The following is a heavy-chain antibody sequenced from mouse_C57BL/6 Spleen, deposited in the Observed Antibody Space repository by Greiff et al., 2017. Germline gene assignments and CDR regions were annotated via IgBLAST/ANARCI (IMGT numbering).Heavy chain of an antibody. D-gene: IGHD1-1*01. Sequence: EVKVVESGGDLVKPGGSLKLSCAASGFTFSSYGMSWVRQTPDKRLEWVATISSGGSYTYYPDSVKGRFTISRDNAKNTLYLQMSSLKSEDTAMYYSARQNYYGSSSYFDYWGQGTTLTVSS. J-gene: IGHJ2*01. CDR3: ARQNYYGSSSYFDY. CDR1: GFTFSSYG. CDR2: ISSGGSYT. V-gene: IGHV5-6*01.